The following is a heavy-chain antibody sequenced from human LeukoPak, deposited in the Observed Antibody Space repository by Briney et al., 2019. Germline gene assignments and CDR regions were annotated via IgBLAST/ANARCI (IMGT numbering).Heavy chain of an antibody. CDR3: ARDLSSLPYYYYGMDV. CDR2: ISYDGSNK. Sequence: GGSLGLSCAASGFTFSSYAMHWVRQAPGKGLEWVAVISYDGSNKYYADSVKGRCTISRDNSKNTLYLQMNSLRAEDTAVYYCARDLSSLPYYYYGMDVWGQGTTVTVSS. CDR1: GFTFSSYA. V-gene: IGHV3-30-3*01. J-gene: IGHJ6*02. D-gene: IGHD2-15*01.